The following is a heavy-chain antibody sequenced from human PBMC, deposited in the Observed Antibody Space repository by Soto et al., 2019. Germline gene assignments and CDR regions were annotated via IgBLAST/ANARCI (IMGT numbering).Heavy chain of an antibody. J-gene: IGHJ6*02. V-gene: IGHV3-33*01. D-gene: IGHD2-15*01. Sequence: PGGSLRLSCAASGFTFSSYGMHWVRQAPGKGLEWVAVIWYDGSNKYYADSVKGRFTISRDNSKNTLYLQMNSLRAEDTAVYYCARAGYCSGGSCYYYYYGMDVWGQGTTVTVSS. CDR1: GFTFSSYG. CDR2: IWYDGSNK. CDR3: ARAGYCSGGSCYYYYYGMDV.